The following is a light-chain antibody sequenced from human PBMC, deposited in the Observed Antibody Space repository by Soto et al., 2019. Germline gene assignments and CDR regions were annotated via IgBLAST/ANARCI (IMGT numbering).Light chain of an antibody. CDR2: TAS. CDR1: QGISRW. CDR3: QQAISMPPT. Sequence: DIQMTQSPSSVSASVGDRVTITCRASQGISRWLVWYQQKPGKAPELLIYTASSLQSGAPSRFSGSGSGTEFTLTISSLQPEDVATYFCQQAISMPPTFGGGTKVEIK. J-gene: IGKJ4*01. V-gene: IGKV1-12*01.